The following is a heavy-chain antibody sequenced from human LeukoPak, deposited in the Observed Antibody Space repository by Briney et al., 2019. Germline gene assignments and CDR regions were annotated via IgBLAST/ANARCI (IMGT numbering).Heavy chain of an antibody. CDR3: ARENYYDSCGYVY. J-gene: IGHJ4*02. Sequence: PSETLSLTCTVSGGSISSSSYYWGWIRQPPGKGLEWIGSIYYSGTTYYNPSLKSRVTISVDASKNQFSLKLSSATAADTAVYYCARENYYDSCGYVYWGQGTLVTASS. CDR2: IYYSGTT. D-gene: IGHD3-22*01. V-gene: IGHV4-39*07. CDR1: GGSISSSSYY.